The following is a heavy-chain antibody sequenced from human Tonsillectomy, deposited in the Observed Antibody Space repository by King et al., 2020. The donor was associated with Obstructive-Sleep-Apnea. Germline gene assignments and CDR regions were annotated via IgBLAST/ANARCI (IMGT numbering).Heavy chain of an antibody. CDR3: ASGLGIFGVVSAPYDY. J-gene: IGHJ4*02. CDR1: GGTFSSYA. D-gene: IGHD3-3*01. Sequence: QLVQSGAEVKKPGSSVKVSCKASGGTFSSYAISWVRQAPGQGLEWMGGIIPIFGTANYAPKFQGRVTITADESTSTAYMELSSLRSEDTAVYYCASGLGIFGVVSAPYDYWGQGTLVTVSS. CDR2: IIPIFGTA. V-gene: IGHV1-69*01.